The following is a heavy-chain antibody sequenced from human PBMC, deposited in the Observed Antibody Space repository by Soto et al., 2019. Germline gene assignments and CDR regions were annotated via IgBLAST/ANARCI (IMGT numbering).Heavy chain of an antibody. Sequence: QLQLQESGPGLVKPSETLSLTCTVSGGSISRSTYYWGWIRQPPGKGPEWIGSVYYSGSTHYNPSVSNRVTISVDTSKNQFSLRLTSVTAADTAVYYCARQLQNSLPGIAVAEVTGWGQGTLVTVSS. J-gene: IGHJ4*02. CDR3: ARQLQNSLPGIAVAEVTG. V-gene: IGHV4-39*01. CDR2: VYYSGST. CDR1: GGSISRSTYY. D-gene: IGHD6-19*01.